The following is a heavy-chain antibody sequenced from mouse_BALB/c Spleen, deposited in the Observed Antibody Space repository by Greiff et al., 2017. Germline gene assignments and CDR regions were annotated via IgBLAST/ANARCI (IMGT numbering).Heavy chain of an antibody. V-gene: IGHV5-9-1*01. D-gene: IGHD1-1*01. CDR1: GFTFSSYA. CDR2: ISSGGSYT. Sequence: EVMLVESGGGLVKPGGSLKLSCAASGFTFSSYAMSWVRQTPEKRLEWVATISSGGSYTYYPDSVKGRFTISRDNAMNTLYLQMSSLRSEDTAMYYCASTTVVAHYYAMDYWGQGTSVTVSS. CDR3: ASTTVVAHYYAMDY. J-gene: IGHJ4*01.